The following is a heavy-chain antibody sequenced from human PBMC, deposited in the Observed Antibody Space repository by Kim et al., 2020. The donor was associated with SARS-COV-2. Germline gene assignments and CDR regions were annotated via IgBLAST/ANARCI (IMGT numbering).Heavy chain of an antibody. CDR3: ARFRAYGDYGDWYFDL. J-gene: IGHJ2*01. CDR1: GGSISSSSYY. D-gene: IGHD4-17*01. V-gene: IGHV4-39*01. CDR2: IYYSGST. Sequence: SETLSLTCTVSGGSISSSSYYWGWIRQPPGKGLEWIGSIYYSGSTYYNPSLKSRVTISVDTSKNQFSLKLSSVTAADTAVYYCARFRAYGDYGDWYFDLWGRGTLVTVSS.